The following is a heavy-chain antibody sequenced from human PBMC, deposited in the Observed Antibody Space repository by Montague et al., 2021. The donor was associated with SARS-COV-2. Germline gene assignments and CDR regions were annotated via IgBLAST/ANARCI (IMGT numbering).Heavy chain of an antibody. CDR2: FYSVGST. CDR1: GASVGSSD. V-gene: IGHV4-59*02. Sequence: SETLSLTCTVSGASVGSSDWGWIRLSPGKGLEWIGYFYSVGSTDYNPSLKSRATISRDTSKNQFSLKVRSVTAADTAVYYCARETMTAYAFDIWGQGTMVTVSS. D-gene: IGHD5-18*01. CDR3: ARETMTAYAFDI. J-gene: IGHJ3*02.